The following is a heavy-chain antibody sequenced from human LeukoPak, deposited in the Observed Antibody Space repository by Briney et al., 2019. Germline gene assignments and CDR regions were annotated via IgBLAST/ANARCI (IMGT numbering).Heavy chain of an antibody. Sequence: RSGGSLRLSCAASGFTFSSYSMNWVRPAPGKGLEWVSSISSSSSYIYYADSVKGRFTISRDNAKNSLYLQMNSLRAEDTAVYYCASPYYYDSSGPDYWGQGTLVTVSS. CDR2: ISSSSSYI. D-gene: IGHD3-22*01. J-gene: IGHJ4*02. CDR3: ASPYYYDSSGPDY. CDR1: GFTFSSYS. V-gene: IGHV3-21*01.